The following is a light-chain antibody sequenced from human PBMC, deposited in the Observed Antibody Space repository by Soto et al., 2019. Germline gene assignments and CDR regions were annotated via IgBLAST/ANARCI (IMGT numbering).Light chain of an antibody. V-gene: IGLV1-47*02. CDR1: SSNIGSNY. CDR2: AND. J-gene: IGLJ3*02. Sequence: QSVLPQPPSASGTPGQRVIISCSGRSSNIGSNYVYWFQHLPGTAPKLLIYANDQRPSGVPDRFSGSKSGTSASLAISGLRSEDEADYYCAAWDDSLGGSWVFGGGTQLTVL. CDR3: AAWDDSLGGSWV.